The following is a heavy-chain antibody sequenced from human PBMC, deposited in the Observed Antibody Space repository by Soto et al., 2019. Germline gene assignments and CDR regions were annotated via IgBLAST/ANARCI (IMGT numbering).Heavy chain of an antibody. D-gene: IGHD5-18*01. J-gene: IGHJ5*02. CDR2: LSGDGRST. CDR1: VFTFRSYA. V-gene: IGHV3-64D*06. Sequence: PLVSLRLSCSASVFTFRSYAIHWVRQAPGKGLEYVSALSGDGRSTYYADSVKGRFTVFRDNSKNTLFLQMSSLRVEDTAVYYCVKGNWAYSYNNWFDPWGQGTLVTVSS. CDR3: VKGNWAYSYNNWFDP.